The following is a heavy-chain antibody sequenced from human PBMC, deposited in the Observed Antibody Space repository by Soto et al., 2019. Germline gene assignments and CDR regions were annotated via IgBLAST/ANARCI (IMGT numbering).Heavy chain of an antibody. CDR1: GFSLRTSGVG. Sequence: QITLKESGPTLVKPTQTLTLTCTFSGFSLRTSGVGVGWIRQPPGQALEWLALNLWDDEKRYSPLLKSRLTIPKDASKNQVVLTMTNMDPVDTATYYLVHRLSTYGLHYWGQGILVTVSS. CDR3: VHRLSTYGLHY. V-gene: IGHV2-5*02. J-gene: IGHJ4*02. CDR2: NLWDDEK. D-gene: IGHD3-10*01.